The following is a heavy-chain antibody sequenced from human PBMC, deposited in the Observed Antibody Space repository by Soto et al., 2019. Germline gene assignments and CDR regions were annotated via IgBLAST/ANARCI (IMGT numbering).Heavy chain of an antibody. CDR2: IIPIFGTA. D-gene: IGHD1-26*01. V-gene: IGHV1-69*06. CDR3: ARDLAVVGATNDHGMDV. CDR1: GGTFSSYA. Sequence: GASVKVSCKASGGTFSSYAISWVRQAPGQGLEWMGGIIPIFGTANYAQKFQGRVTITADKSTSTAYMELSSLRSEDTAVYYCARDLAVVGATNDHGMDVWGQGTTVTVSS. J-gene: IGHJ6*02.